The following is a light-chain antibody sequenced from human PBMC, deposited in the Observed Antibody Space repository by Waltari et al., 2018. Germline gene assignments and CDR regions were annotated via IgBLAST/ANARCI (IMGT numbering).Light chain of an antibody. Sequence: EIVLTQSPGTLSLSPGERVTLSCRASQNIRIYLAWYQQKPGQPPRLLIYEASRRATGIPDRFSGSGSGTDFSLTISRLEPEDFGVYYCQKYGTLPAMFGQGTKVEIK. CDR1: QNIRIY. CDR3: QKYGTLPAM. J-gene: IGKJ1*01. V-gene: IGKV3-20*01. CDR2: EAS.